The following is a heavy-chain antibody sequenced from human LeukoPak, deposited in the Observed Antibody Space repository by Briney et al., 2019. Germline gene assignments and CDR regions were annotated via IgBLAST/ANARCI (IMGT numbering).Heavy chain of an antibody. CDR3: AKGGNDILTGYFDY. D-gene: IGHD3-9*01. J-gene: IGHJ4*02. V-gene: IGHV3-9*01. Sequence: GRSLRLSCAASGFTFDDYAMHWVRQAPGKGLEWVSGISWNSGSIGYADSVKGRFTISRDNAKNSLYLQMNSLRAEDTALYYCAKGGNDILTGYFDYWGQGTLATVSS. CDR1: GFTFDDYA. CDR2: ISWNSGSI.